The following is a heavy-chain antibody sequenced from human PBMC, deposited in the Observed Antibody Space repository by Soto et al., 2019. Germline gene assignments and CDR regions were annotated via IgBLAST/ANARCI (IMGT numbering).Heavy chain of an antibody. V-gene: IGHV1-69*13. D-gene: IGHD3-10*01. CDR1: GGTFSSYA. CDR3: PSQMVRGVIISTFDY. CDR2: IIPIFGTA. J-gene: IGHJ4*01. Sequence: SVKVSCKASGGTFSSYAISWVRQAPGQGLEWMGGIIPIFGTANYAQKFQGRVTITADESTSTAYMELSSLRSEDTAVYSCPSQMVRGVIISTFDYWGHGTLVTVSS.